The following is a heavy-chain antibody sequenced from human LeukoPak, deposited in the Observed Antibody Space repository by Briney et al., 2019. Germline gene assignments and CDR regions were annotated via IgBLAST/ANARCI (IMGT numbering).Heavy chain of an antibody. D-gene: IGHD3-3*01. V-gene: IGHV3-23*01. CDR3: AEVGVWDWFDP. Sequence: GGSLRLSCAASGFTFSSYEMNWVRQAPGKGLEWVSAISGSGGSTYYADSVKGRFTISRDNSKNTLYLQMNSLRAEDTAVYYCAEVGVWDWFDPWGQGTLVTVSS. CDR2: ISGSGGST. J-gene: IGHJ5*02. CDR1: GFTFSSYE.